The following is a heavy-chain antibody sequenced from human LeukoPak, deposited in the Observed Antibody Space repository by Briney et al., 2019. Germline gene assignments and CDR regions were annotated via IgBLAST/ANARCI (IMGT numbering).Heavy chain of an antibody. V-gene: IGHV1-46*01. Sequence: GASVKVSCKASGGTFSSYAISWVRQAPGQGLEWMGIINPSGGSTSYAQKFQGRVTMTRDTSTSTVYMELSSLRSEDTAVYYCARASPLDYDFWSGYYHYYFDYWGQGTLVTVSS. CDR2: INPSGGST. CDR3: ARASPLDYDFWSGYYHYYFDY. CDR1: GGTFSSYA. D-gene: IGHD3-3*01. J-gene: IGHJ4*02.